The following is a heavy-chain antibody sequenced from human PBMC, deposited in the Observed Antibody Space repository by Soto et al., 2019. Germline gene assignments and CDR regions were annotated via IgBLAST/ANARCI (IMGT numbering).Heavy chain of an antibody. CDR2: IYYSGST. Sequence: QVQLQESGPGLVKPTQTLSLTCTVSGGSISSGDYYWSWIRQPPGKGLEWIGYIYYSGSTYYSPSLMSRVTISVDTSKNQFSLKLSSVTTADTAVYYCARDTPGREGYYFDYWGQGTLVTVSS. V-gene: IGHV4-30-4*01. CDR3: ARDTPGREGYYFDY. CDR1: GGSISSGDYY. D-gene: IGHD1-1*01. J-gene: IGHJ4*02.